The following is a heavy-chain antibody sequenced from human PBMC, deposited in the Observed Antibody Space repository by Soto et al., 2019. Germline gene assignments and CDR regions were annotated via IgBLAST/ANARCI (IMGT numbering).Heavy chain of an antibody. Sequence: GGSLGLSCAASGFTFSSYGMHGVRQAPGKGLEWVAVIWYDGSNKYYADSVKGRFTISRDNSKNTLYLQMNSLRAEDTAVYYCARESSQWLVSRYAFDIWGQGTMVTVSS. V-gene: IGHV3-33*01. CDR1: GFTFSSYG. J-gene: IGHJ3*02. CDR2: IWYDGSNK. D-gene: IGHD6-19*01. CDR3: ARESSQWLVSRYAFDI.